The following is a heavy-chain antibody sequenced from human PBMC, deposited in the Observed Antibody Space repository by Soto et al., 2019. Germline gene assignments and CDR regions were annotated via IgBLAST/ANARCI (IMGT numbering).Heavy chain of an antibody. CDR2: IIPIFGTA. V-gene: IGHV1-69*12. J-gene: IGHJ4*02. Sequence: QVQLVQSGAEVKKPGSSVKVSCKASGGTFSSYAISWVRQAPGQGLEWMGGIIPIFGTANYAQKFQGRVTXXAXEXXSTAYMELSSLRSEDTAVYYCAREPSGYYGSHFDYWGQGTLVTVSS. D-gene: IGHD3-22*01. CDR3: AREPSGYYGSHFDY. CDR1: GGTFSSYA.